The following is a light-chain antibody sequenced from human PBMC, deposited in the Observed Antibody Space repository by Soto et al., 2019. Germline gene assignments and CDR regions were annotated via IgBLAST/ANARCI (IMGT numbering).Light chain of an antibody. Sequence: DIVMTQSPDSLAVSLGERATIYCKSSQTLLFSSPNKTFLAWYQQKPGQPPKLLVHWASTRESGVPDRFSGSGSETDFTLTISSLQAADVAVYYCQQYFSTPLTFGGGTKVEIK. J-gene: IGKJ4*01. CDR2: WAS. CDR3: QQYFSTPLT. CDR1: QTLLFSSPNKTF. V-gene: IGKV4-1*01.